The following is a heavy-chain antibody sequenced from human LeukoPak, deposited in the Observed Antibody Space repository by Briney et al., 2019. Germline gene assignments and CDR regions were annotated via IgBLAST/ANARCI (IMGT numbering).Heavy chain of an antibody. Sequence: GGSLRLSCAASGFTFSSYWMHWVRQAPGKGLVWVLRIKHDGSSTSYADSVKGRFTISRDNAKSALYLQMNSLRVEDTAVYYCASTMVTSMDVWGQGTTVTVSS. J-gene: IGHJ6*02. CDR1: GFTFSSYW. D-gene: IGHD4-17*01. V-gene: IGHV3-74*01. CDR2: IKHDGSST. CDR3: ASTMVTSMDV.